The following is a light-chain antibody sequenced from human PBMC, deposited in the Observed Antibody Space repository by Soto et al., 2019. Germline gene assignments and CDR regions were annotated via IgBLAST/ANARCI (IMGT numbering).Light chain of an antibody. CDR2: DAS. Sequence: PATLSLSSGENATLSCRASQSVSRNLAWYQQKPGQPPRLLIYDASTRATGVPARFGGSGSGTEFTLTSSGLHSEEFAGHCSQPDGDWPPDTFGQQTEVDIK. CDR3: QPDGDWPPDT. J-gene: IGKJ2*01. CDR1: QSVSRN. V-gene: IGKV3-15*01.